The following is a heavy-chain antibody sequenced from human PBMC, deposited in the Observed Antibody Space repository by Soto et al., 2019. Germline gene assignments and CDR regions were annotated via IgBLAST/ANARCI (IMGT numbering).Heavy chain of an antibody. CDR1: GGSISSGGYS. J-gene: IGHJ4*02. CDR3: ARSIEGGYDYGYFDY. D-gene: IGHD5-12*01. Sequence: QLQLQESGSGLVKPSQTLSLTCAVSGGSISSGGYSWSWIRQPPGKGLEWIGYIYHSGSTYYNPSLKSRVTISVDRSKNQFSLKLSSVTAADTAVYYCARSIEGGYDYGYFDYWGQGTLVTVSS. CDR2: IYHSGST. V-gene: IGHV4-30-2*01.